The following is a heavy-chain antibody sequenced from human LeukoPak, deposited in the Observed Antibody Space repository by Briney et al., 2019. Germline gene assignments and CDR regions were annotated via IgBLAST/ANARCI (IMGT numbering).Heavy chain of an antibody. Sequence: GGSLRLSCAASGFNFDDHGMSWVRQAPGKGLEWVSYISSSGSTIYYADSVKGRFTISRDNAKNSLYLQMNSLRAEDTAVYYCARRSRDGWYFDYWGQGTQVTVSS. CDR2: ISSSGSTI. D-gene: IGHD5-24*01. J-gene: IGHJ4*02. V-gene: IGHV3-48*03. CDR1: GFNFDDHG. CDR3: ARRSRDGWYFDY.